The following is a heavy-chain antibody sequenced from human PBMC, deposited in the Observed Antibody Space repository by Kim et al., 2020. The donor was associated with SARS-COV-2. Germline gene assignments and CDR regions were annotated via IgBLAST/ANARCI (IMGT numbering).Heavy chain of an antibody. V-gene: IGHV4-59*08. D-gene: IGHD6-13*01. CDR2: IYYSGST. J-gene: IGHJ2*01. CDR1: GGSISSYY. Sequence: ETLSLTCTVSGGSISSYYWSWIRQPPGKGLEWIGYIYYSGSTNYNPSLKSRVTISVDTSKNQFSLKLSSVTAADTAVYYCARYSSSWFPWYFDLWGRGTMVTVSS. CDR3: ARYSSSWFPWYFDL.